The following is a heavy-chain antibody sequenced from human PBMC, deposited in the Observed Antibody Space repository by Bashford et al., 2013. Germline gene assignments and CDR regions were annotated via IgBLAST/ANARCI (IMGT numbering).Heavy chain of an antibody. D-gene: IGHD1-20*01. CDR1: GYTFTSYD. J-gene: IGHJ6*02. CDR2: MNPNSGNT. CDR3: ATGTKWKGVFYYYGMDV. V-gene: IGHV1-8*02. Sequence: ASVKVSCKASGYTFTSYDINWVRQATGQGLEWMGWMNPNSGNTGYAQKFQGRVTMTEDTSTDTAYMELSSLRSEDTAVYYCATGTKWKGVFYYYGMDVWGQGTTVTVSS.